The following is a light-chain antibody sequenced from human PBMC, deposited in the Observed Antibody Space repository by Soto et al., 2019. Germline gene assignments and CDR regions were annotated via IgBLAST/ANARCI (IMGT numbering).Light chain of an antibody. V-gene: IGLV2-14*01. Sequence: QSALTQPASVSGSPGQSITISCTGTSSDVGGYNYVSWYQQNPGKAPKLMIYEVSNRPSGVSNRFSGSKSGNTASLTISGLQAEDEADYYCSSYTSSSPYVFGTGTKVTVL. CDR3: SSYTSSSPYV. J-gene: IGLJ1*01. CDR1: SSDVGGYNY. CDR2: EVS.